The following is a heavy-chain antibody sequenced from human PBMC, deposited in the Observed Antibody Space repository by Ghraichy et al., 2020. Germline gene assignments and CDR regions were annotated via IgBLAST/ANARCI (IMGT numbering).Heavy chain of an antibody. CDR2: ITGSSSNI. D-gene: IGHD3-3*01. V-gene: IGHV3-21*01. CDR3: ARGFLEWLYKAYDYGLDV. Sequence: GGSLRLSCAASGFTFSGYNMNWVRQAPGKGLEWVASITGSSSNIYYADSVKGRFTVSRDNAKSSVFLQMNGLRPEDTAVYYCARGFLEWLYKAYDYGLDVWGQGTTVTVPS. CDR1: GFTFSGYN. J-gene: IGHJ6*02.